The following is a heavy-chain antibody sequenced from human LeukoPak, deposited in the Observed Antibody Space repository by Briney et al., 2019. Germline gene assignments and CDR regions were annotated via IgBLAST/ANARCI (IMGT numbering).Heavy chain of an antibody. CDR1: GFTFSSYA. V-gene: IGHV3-30-3*01. Sequence: PGGSLRLSCAASGFTFSSYAMHWVRQAPGKGLEWVAVISYDGSNKYYADPVKGRFTISRDNSKNTLYLQMNSLRAEDTAVYYCARVNYYGSGTPSGYFDYWGQGTLVTVSS. CDR3: ARVNYYGSGTPSGYFDY. D-gene: IGHD3-10*01. CDR2: ISYDGSNK. J-gene: IGHJ4*02.